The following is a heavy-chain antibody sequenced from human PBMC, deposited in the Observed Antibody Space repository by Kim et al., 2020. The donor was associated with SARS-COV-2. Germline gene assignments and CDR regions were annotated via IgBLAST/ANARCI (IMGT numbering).Heavy chain of an antibody. J-gene: IGHJ6*02. V-gene: IGHV4-59*13. CDR1: GGSISSYY. Sequence: SETLSLTCTVSGGSISSYYWSWIRQPPGKGLEWIGYIYYSGSTNYNPSLKSRVTISVDTSKNQFSLKLSSVTAADTAVYYCARGRAYCSSTSCYKPRDFVYYGMGVLGQGTTVTVSS. CDR2: IYYSGST. CDR3: ARGRAYCSSTSCYKPRDFVYYGMGV. D-gene: IGHD2-2*02.